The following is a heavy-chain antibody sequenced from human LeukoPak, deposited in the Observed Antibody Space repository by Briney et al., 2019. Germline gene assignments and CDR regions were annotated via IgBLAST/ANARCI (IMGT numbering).Heavy chain of an antibody. CDR3: AKDTMTTVTTGWLY. CDR1: GFTFSSYE. J-gene: IGHJ4*02. V-gene: IGHV3-23*01. CDR2: ISGSGGST. D-gene: IGHD4-17*01. Sequence: GGSLRLSCAASGFTFSSYEMNWVRQAPGKGLEWVSAISGSGGSTYYADSEKGRFTISRDNSKNTLYLQMNSLRAEDTAVYYCAKDTMTTVTTGWLYWGQGTLVTVSS.